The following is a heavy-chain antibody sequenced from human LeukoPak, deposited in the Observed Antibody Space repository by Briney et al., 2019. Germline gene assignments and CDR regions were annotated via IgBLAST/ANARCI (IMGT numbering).Heavy chain of an antibody. D-gene: IGHD2-2*03. CDR3: ARGSYGYFLDV. CDR2: IYYSGST. J-gene: IGHJ6*04. Sequence: SETLSLTCDVSGVSISSSRWWSWIRQHPGKGLEWIGYIYYSGSTNYNPSLKSRVTMSVDTSKNQFSLKLSSVTAADTAVYYCARGSYGYFLDVWGKGTTVTVSS. V-gene: IGHV4-28*03. CDR1: GVSISSSRW.